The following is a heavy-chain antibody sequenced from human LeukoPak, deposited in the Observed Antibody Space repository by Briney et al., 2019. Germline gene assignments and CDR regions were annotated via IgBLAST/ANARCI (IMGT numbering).Heavy chain of an antibody. CDR1: GGSISTNYFY. V-gene: IGHV4-39*02. J-gene: IGHJ4*02. CDR3: VTTGYFDY. Sequence: SETLSLTCTVSGGSISTNYFYWGWIRQPPGKGLEWIGTIYYSGNTYYNPSLNGRVTMAVDTSKNHFSLRLSSVTAADTAVYYCVTTGYFDYWGQGTLVTVSS. D-gene: IGHD4-17*01. CDR2: IYYSGNT.